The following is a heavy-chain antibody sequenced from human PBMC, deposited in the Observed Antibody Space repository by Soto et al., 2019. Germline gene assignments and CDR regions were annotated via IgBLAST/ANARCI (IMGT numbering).Heavy chain of an antibody. CDR2: IYYSGST. Sequence: TSETLSLTCTVSGGSIGGGDDYWSWIRQPPGKGLEWIGYIYYSGSTYYNPSLKSRVTMSVDTSKNQFSLKLSSVTAADTAVYYCAREVVATTEDDFDYWGQGTLVTVSS. D-gene: IGHD5-12*01. CDR3: AREVVATTEDDFDY. CDR1: GGSIGGGDDY. V-gene: IGHV4-30-4*01. J-gene: IGHJ4*02.